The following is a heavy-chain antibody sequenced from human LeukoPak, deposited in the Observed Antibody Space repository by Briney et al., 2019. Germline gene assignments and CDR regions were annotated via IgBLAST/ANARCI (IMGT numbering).Heavy chain of an antibody. Sequence: ASVKVSCKASGYTFTGYYMHWVRQAPGQGLEWMGWINPNSGGTNYAQKFQGRVTMTRDTSISTAYMELSRLRSDDTAVYYCARGGVAARKYYYMDVWGKGTTVTVSS. V-gene: IGHV1-2*02. CDR2: INPNSGGT. CDR3: ARGGVAARKYYYMDV. CDR1: GYTFTGYY. J-gene: IGHJ6*03. D-gene: IGHD6-6*01.